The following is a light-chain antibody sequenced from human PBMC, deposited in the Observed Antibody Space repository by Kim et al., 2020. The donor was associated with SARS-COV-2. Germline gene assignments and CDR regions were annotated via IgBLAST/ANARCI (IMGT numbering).Light chain of an antibody. CDR2: AAS. J-gene: IGKJ1*01. CDR1: QSVNSK. V-gene: IGKV3-15*01. Sequence: EIVVTQSPATLSVSPGERATLSCRASQSVNSKLAWFQQKPGQAPRLLIYAASARATGIPARFSGSGSGTEFTLTISSLQSEDFAVYYCQQYDNWPPWTFGQGTRVDIK. CDR3: QQYDNWPPWT.